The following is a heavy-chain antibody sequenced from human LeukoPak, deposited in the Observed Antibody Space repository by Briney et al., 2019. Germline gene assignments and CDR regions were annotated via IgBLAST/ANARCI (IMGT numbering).Heavy chain of an antibody. D-gene: IGHD6-19*01. CDR3: AREGDSSGWYWFDR. CDR2: IYYSGST. CDR1: GGSISSYY. Sequence: SETLSLTCTVSGGSISSYYWSWLRQPPGKGLEWLGYIYYSGSTNYNPSLKSRVTISVDTSKNQFSLKLSSVTAADTAVYYCAREGDSSGWYWFDRWGQGTLVTVSS. J-gene: IGHJ5*02. V-gene: IGHV4-59*12.